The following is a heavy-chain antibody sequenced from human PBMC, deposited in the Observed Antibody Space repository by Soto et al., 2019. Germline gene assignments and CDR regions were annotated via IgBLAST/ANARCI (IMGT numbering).Heavy chain of an antibody. CDR1: GFTFSSYG. Sequence: EVQLVESGGGLVKPGGSLRLSCAASGFTFSSYGMNWVRQAPGKGLQWVSSISSSSSYTYYTDSVKGRFTISRDNAKNSLYLQMNSLRAEDTAVYYCARVKVLSEYGSGSYYLDYWGQGTLIIVSS. J-gene: IGHJ4*02. D-gene: IGHD3-10*01. V-gene: IGHV3-21*01. CDR2: ISSSSSYT. CDR3: ARVKVLSEYGSGSYYLDY.